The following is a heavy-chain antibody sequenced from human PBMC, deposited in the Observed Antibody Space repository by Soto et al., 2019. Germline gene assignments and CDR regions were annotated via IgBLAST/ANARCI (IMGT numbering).Heavy chain of an antibody. V-gene: IGHV4-59*01. CDR3: ARGSGVWFGEEYYYYGMDV. D-gene: IGHD3-10*01. CDR2: IYYSGST. J-gene: IGHJ6*02. Sequence: ETLSLTCTVSGGSISSYYWSWIRQPPGKGLEWIGYIYYSGSTNYNPSLKGRVTISVDTSKNQFSLKLSSVTAADTAVYYCARGSGVWFGEEYYYYGMDVWGQGTTVT. CDR1: GGSISSYY.